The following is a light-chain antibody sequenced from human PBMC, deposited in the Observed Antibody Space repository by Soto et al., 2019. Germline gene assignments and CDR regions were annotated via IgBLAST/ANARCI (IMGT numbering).Light chain of an antibody. Sequence: EIGMTQSPATLSVSPGERATLSFRASQSVSSNLAWYQQKPGQAPRLLIYGASSRATGIPARFSGSGSGTEFTLTISSLQSEDFVVYYCQQYYKWPAITFGQGTRLEIK. CDR1: QSVSSN. V-gene: IGKV3D-15*01. CDR2: GAS. J-gene: IGKJ5*01. CDR3: QQYYKWPAIT.